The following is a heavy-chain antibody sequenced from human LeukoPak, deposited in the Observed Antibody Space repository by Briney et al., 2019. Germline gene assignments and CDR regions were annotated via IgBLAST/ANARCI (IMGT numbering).Heavy chain of an antibody. CDR3: AKYSYGSPWSPGYFDY. J-gene: IGHJ4*02. V-gene: IGHV3-23*01. Sequence: GGSLRLSCAASGFTFSSYAMSWVRQAPGKGLEWVSAISGSGGSTYYADSVKGRFTISRDNSKNTLYLQMNSLRAEDTAVYYCAKYSYGSPWSPGYFDYWGQRTLVTVSS. CDR2: ISGSGGST. D-gene: IGHD5-18*01. CDR1: GFTFSSYA.